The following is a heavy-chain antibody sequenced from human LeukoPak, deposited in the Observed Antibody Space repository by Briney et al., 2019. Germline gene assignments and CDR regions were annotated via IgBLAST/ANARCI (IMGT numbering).Heavy chain of an antibody. D-gene: IGHD1-14*01. CDR3: ARDARRSEEARTNYLDY. J-gene: IGHJ4*02. CDR1: GFTFTNYN. V-gene: IGHV3-21*01. CDR2: ISSSGSFI. Sequence: GGSLRLSCAASGFTFTNYNVNWVRQAPGKGLEWVCSISSSGSFIYSADSVRGRLTISRDNAKNSLYLQMNGLRAEDTAVYYCARDARRSEEARTNYLDYWGQGTLVTVSS.